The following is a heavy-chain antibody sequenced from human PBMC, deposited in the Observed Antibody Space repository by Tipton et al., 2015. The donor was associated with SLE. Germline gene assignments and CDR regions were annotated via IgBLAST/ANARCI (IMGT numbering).Heavy chain of an antibody. J-gene: IGHJ3*02. CDR2: ISYDGSNK. V-gene: IGHV3-30*04. Sequence: AVSGFSFSIYTMHWVRQAPGKGLEWVAVISYDGSNKYYADSVKGRFTISRDNSKNTLYLQMNSLRAEDTAVYYCARRIAAAPGDTFDIWGQGTMVTVSS. CDR3: ARRIAAAPGDTFDI. CDR1: GFSFSIYT. D-gene: IGHD6-13*01.